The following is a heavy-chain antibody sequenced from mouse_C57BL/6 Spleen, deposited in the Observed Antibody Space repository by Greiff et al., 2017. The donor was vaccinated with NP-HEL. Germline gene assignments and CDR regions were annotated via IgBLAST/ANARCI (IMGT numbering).Heavy chain of an antibody. CDR3: ARVYGNYGYFDV. D-gene: IGHD2-10*02. J-gene: IGHJ1*03. V-gene: IGHV5-16*01. CDR2: INYDGSST. CDR1: GFTFSDYY. Sequence: EVNLVESEGGLVQPGSSMKLSCTASGFTFSDYYMAWVRQVPEKGLEWVANINYDGSSTYYLDSLKSRFIISRDNAKNILYLQMSSLKSKDTATYYCARVYGNYGYFDVWGTGTTVTVSS.